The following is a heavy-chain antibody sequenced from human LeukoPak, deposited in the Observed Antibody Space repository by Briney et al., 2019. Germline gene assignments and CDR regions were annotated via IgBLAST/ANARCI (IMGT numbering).Heavy chain of an antibody. CDR1: GYTFTGYY. Sequence: ASVKVSCKASGYTFTGYYMHWVRQAPGQGLELMGWINPNSGGTNYAQKFQGRVTMTRDTSISTAYMELSRLRSDDTAVYYCARGVDSSGWPFDYWGQGTLVTVSS. D-gene: IGHD6-19*01. CDR2: INPNSGGT. V-gene: IGHV1-2*02. CDR3: ARGVDSSGWPFDY. J-gene: IGHJ4*02.